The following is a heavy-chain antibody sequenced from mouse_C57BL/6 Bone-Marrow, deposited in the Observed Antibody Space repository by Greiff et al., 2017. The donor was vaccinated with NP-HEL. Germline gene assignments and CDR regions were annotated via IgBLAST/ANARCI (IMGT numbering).Heavy chain of an antibody. CDR3: TTFITTVVAPFAY. D-gene: IGHD1-1*01. CDR1: GFNIKDDY. Sequence: VQLQQSGAELVRPGASVKLSCTASGFNIKDDYMHWVKQRPEQGLDWIGWIDPENGDTEYASKFQGKATITADTSSNTAYLQLSSLTSEDTAVYYCTTFITTVVAPFAYWGQGTLVTVSA. V-gene: IGHV14-4*01. CDR2: IDPENGDT. J-gene: IGHJ3*01.